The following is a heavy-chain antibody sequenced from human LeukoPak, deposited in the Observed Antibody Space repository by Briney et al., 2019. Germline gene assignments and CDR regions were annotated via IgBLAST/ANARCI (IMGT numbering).Heavy chain of an antibody. Sequence: SVKVSCKASGGTFSSYAISWVRQAPGQGLEWMGGIIPIFGTANYAQKSQGRVTITTDESTSTAYMELSSLRSEDTAVYYCARVSDFWSGYNYYFDYWGQGTLVTVSS. CDR2: IIPIFGTA. D-gene: IGHD3-3*01. CDR1: GGTFSSYA. CDR3: ARVSDFWSGYNYYFDY. J-gene: IGHJ4*02. V-gene: IGHV1-69*05.